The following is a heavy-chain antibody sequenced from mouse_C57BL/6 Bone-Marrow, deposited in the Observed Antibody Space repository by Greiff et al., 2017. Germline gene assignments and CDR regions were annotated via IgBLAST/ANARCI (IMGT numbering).Heavy chain of an antibody. CDR3: ARPYYSNYWYFDV. J-gene: IGHJ1*03. D-gene: IGHD2-5*01. V-gene: IGHV1-55*01. Sequence: VQLQQPGAELVKPGASVKMSCKASGYTFTSYWITWVKQRPGQGLEWIGDIYPGSGSTNYNEKFKSKATLTVDTSASTAYMQLSSLTSEDSAVYYGARPYYSNYWYFDVWGTGTTVTVSS. CDR1: GYTFTSYW. CDR2: IYPGSGST.